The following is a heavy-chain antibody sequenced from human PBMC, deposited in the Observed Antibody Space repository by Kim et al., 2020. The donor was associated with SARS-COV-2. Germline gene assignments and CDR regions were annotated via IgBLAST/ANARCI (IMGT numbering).Heavy chain of an antibody. CDR3: ARDFLVVALFDY. D-gene: IGHD2-15*01. J-gene: IGHJ4*02. Sequence: SETLSLTCTVSGGSISSSSYYWGWIRQPPGKGLEWIGSIYYSGSTYYNPSLKSRVTISVDTSKNQFSLKLSSVTAADTAVYYCARDFLVVALFDYWGQGT. CDR1: GGSISSSSYY. V-gene: IGHV4-39*02. CDR2: IYYSGST.